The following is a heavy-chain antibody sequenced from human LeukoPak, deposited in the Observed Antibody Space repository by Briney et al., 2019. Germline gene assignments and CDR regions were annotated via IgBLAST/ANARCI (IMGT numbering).Heavy chain of an antibody. Sequence: GASVKVSCKASGYTFTSYGISWVRQAPGQGLEWMGWISAYNGNTNYAQKLQGRVTMTTDTSTSTAYMELRSLRSGDTAVYYCAREGAWGWNQNYYYMDVWGKGTTVTVSS. J-gene: IGHJ6*03. CDR1: GYTFTSYG. CDR3: AREGAWGWNQNYYYMDV. CDR2: ISAYNGNT. D-gene: IGHD1-1*01. V-gene: IGHV1-18*01.